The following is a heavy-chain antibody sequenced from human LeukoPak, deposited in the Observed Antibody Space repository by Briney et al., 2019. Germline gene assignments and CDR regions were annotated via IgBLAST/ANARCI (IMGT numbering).Heavy chain of an antibody. D-gene: IGHD6-19*01. CDR1: GFTFSTYG. CDR2: TASNGSNNDYVT. CDR3: ARDGGSGWRGTVRF. Sequence: GGSLRLSCAASGFTFSTYGMHWVRQAPGKGLEWVAVTASNGSNNDYVTSYANSVKGRFTISRDNSKNTLCLQMSSLRAEDTAVYYCARDGGSGWRGTVRFWGQGTMLIVSS. V-gene: IGHV3-30*03. J-gene: IGHJ3*01.